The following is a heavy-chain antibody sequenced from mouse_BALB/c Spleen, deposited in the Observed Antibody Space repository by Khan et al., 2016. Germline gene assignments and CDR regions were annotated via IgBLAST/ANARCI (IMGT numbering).Heavy chain of an antibody. J-gene: IGHJ4*01. CDR2: ISYSGTT. Sequence: EVQLQESGPGLVKPSQSLSLTCTVTGYSITSDYAWNWIRQFPGNKLEWMGYISYSGTTTYNPSLKSRISITRNTSTNQFFLQLNSVTTEDTATYYCARWLYAMDYWGQGTSVTVSS. CDR1: GYSITSDYA. CDR3: ARWLYAMDY. D-gene: IGHD2-2*01. V-gene: IGHV3-2*02.